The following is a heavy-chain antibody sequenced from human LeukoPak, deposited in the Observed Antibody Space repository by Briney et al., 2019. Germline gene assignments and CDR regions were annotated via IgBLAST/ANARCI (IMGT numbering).Heavy chain of an antibody. D-gene: IGHD2-15*01. J-gene: IGHJ4*02. CDR2: ICANDGNT. Sequence: GGSLRLSCAASGFVFRSHGMNWVRQAPGKGLEWVSVICANDGNTYYADAVKGRFTISRDNSKDTLYLQMDSLRAEDTAVYYCAKGSGSSCYSPCDYWGQGTLVTVSS. CDR3: AKGSGSSCYSPCDY. CDR1: GFVFRSHG. V-gene: IGHV3-23*01.